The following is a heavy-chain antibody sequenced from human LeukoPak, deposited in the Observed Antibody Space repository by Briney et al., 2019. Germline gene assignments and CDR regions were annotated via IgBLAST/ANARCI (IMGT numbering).Heavy chain of an antibody. D-gene: IGHD6-13*01. CDR3: ARDGDSSSWLAHYYYYMDV. CDR2: INPNSGGT. V-gene: IGHV1-2*02. J-gene: IGHJ6*03. Sequence: ASVKVSCKASGYTFTGYYMHWVRQAPGQGLEWMGWINPNSGGTNYAQKFQGRVTMTRDTSISTAYMELSRLRSDDTAVYYCARDGDSSSWLAHYYYYMDVWGKGTTVTISS. CDR1: GYTFTGYY.